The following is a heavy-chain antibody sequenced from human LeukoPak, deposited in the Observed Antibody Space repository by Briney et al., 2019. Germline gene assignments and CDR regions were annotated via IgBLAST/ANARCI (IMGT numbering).Heavy chain of an antibody. CDR2: IWYDGSNK. Sequence: GGSLRLSCAASGFTFSSYSMNWVRQAPGKGLEWMALIWYDGSNKYYADSVKGRFTISRDNSKNTLYLQMNSLRAEDTAVYYCSREYFDWSRNYYYGMDVWGQGTTVTVSS. J-gene: IGHJ6*02. CDR3: SREYFDWSRNYYYGMDV. CDR1: GFTFSSYS. V-gene: IGHV3-33*08. D-gene: IGHD3-9*01.